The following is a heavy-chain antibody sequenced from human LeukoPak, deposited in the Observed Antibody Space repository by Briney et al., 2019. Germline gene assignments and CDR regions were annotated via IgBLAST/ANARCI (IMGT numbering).Heavy chain of an antibody. V-gene: IGHV3-21*01. J-gene: IGHJ3*02. CDR2: ISSSSSYI. CDR3: ARKKNAPGGDAFDI. D-gene: IGHD2-8*01. CDR1: GFTFSSYS. Sequence: GGSLRLPCAASGFTFSSYSMNWVRQAPGKGLEWVSSISSSSSYIYYADSVKGRFTISRDNAKNSLYLQMNSLRAEDTAVYYCARKKNAPGGDAFDIWGQGTMVTVSS.